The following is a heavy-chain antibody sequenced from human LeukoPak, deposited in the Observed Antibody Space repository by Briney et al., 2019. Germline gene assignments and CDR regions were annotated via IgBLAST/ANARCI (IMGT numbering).Heavy chain of an antibody. D-gene: IGHD6-19*01. J-gene: IGHJ4*02. V-gene: IGHV3-48*03. Sequence: GGSLRLSCAASGFTFSSYEMNWVRQAPGKGLEWVSYISSSGSTKYYADSVKGRFTISRDNAKNSLYLQMNSLRAEDTAVYYCARDERIAVAGTGYWGQGTLVTVSS. CDR3: ARDERIAVAGTGY. CDR2: ISSSGSTK. CDR1: GFTFSSYE.